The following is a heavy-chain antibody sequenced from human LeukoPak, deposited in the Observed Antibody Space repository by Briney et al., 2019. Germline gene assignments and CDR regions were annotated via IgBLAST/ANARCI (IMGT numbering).Heavy chain of an antibody. CDR1: GFTFSSYA. CDR2: ISGSGGST. Sequence: GGSLRLSCAASGFTFSSYAMSWVRQAPGKGLEWVSAISGSGGSTYYADSVKGRFTISRDNSKNTLYLQMNSLRAEDTAVYYCAKDRKDTAMVTSCGGDCYSRERWGQGTLVTVSS. CDR3: AKDRKDTAMVTSCGGDCYSRER. V-gene: IGHV3-23*01. D-gene: IGHD2-21*02. J-gene: IGHJ4*02.